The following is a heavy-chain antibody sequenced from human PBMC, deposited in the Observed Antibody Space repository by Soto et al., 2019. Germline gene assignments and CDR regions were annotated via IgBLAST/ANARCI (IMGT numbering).Heavy chain of an antibody. CDR2: ITTGGETT. CDR3: ARDPQRRDGYNFDS. Sequence: QVQLVESGGGLVEPGGSLRLSCVASGFIFTDYSMTWIRQAPGKGLEWVSYITTGGETTLYADSVKGRFTISRDNAKKALSLEMNSLRVDDTAGYYCARDPQRRDGYNFDSWGPGTLVTVSS. J-gene: IGHJ4*02. CDR1: GFIFTDYS. V-gene: IGHV3-11*01. D-gene: IGHD5-12*01.